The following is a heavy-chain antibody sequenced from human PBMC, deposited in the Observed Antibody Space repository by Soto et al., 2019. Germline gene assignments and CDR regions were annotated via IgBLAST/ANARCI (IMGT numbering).Heavy chain of an antibody. V-gene: IGHV4-39*01. CDR1: GGSVSRSNCY. CDR2: IYYTGTT. J-gene: IGHJ6*02. CDR3: ARRGKVDTIVGGYYYYAMDL. D-gene: IGHD5-18*01. Sequence: QLQLQESGPGLVKPSETLSLTCTVSGGSVSRSNCYWGWIRQPPGKGLEGIGSIYYTGTTYYNPSLKTRVAISVDTSTNQFSLKLSSMTATDTAVYYCARRGKVDTIVGGYYYYAMDLWGQGNTVTVSS.